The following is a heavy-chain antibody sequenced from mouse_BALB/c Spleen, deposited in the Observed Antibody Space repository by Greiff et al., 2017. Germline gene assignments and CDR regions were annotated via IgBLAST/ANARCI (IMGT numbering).Heavy chain of an antibody. CDR2: IRNKANGYTT. J-gene: IGHJ2*01. V-gene: IGHV7-3*02. CDR3: ARALLRGYYFDY. CDR1: GFTFTDYY. D-gene: IGHD1-1*02. Sequence: EVQLVESGGGLVQPGGSLRLSCATSGFTFTDYYMSWVRQPPGKALEWLGFIRNKANGYTTEYSASVKGRFTISRDNSQSILYLQMNTLRAEDSATYYCARALLRGYYFDYWGQGTTLTVSS.